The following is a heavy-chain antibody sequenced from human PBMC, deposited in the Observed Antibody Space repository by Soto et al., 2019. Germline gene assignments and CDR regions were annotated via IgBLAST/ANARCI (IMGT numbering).Heavy chain of an antibody. J-gene: IGHJ6*02. CDR1: GYTFTTYG. CDR3: ARSGDLPYYYYGMDV. V-gene: IGHV1-18*03. Sequence: SGAEVKKPGASLKVSCKASGYTFTTYGINWVRQAPGQGLEWMGWISGYNGNTKYAQKFQGRVTMTTDTSTNTAYMEVRSLRSDDMAVYYCARSGDLPYYYYGMDVWGQGTTATVSS. D-gene: IGHD4-17*01. CDR2: ISGYNGNT.